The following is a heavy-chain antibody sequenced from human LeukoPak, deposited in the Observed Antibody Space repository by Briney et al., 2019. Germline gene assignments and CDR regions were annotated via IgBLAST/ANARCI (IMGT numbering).Heavy chain of an antibody. Sequence: EASVKVSCKASGGTFSSYAISWVRQAPGQGLEWMGGIIPIFGTANYAQEFQGRVTITADESTSTAYMELSSLRSEDTAVYYCARGGSSSLGSFDYWGQGTLVTVSS. CDR3: ARGGSSSLGSFDY. CDR2: IIPIFGTA. J-gene: IGHJ4*02. CDR1: GGTFSSYA. D-gene: IGHD6-13*01. V-gene: IGHV1-69*13.